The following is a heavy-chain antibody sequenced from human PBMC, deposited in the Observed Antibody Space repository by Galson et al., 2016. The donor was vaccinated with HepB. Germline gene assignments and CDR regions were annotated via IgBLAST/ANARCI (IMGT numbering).Heavy chain of an antibody. J-gene: IGHJ4*02. CDR3: ARTYSSSCGF. CDR2: INYDGRST. D-gene: IGHD6-13*01. V-gene: IGHV3-74*01. CDR1: GFTFSSYW. Sequence: SLRLSCAASGFTFSSYWMHWVRQAPGKGLVWVSGINYDGRSTIYAGSVKGRFTISRDNTKNTLYLQMNSLRAEDTAVYYCARTYSSSCGFWGQGTLVTVSS.